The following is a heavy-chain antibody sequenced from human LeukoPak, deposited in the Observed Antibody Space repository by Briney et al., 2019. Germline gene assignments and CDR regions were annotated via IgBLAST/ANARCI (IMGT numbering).Heavy chain of an antibody. CDR3: ARDQVLWWRPVGNFDL. CDR2: LNTDGSTT. J-gene: IGHJ2*01. CDR1: GFTFSTYG. D-gene: IGHD2-21*02. V-gene: IGHV3-74*01. Sequence: GGSLRLSCAASGFTFSTYGMHWVRQAPGKGLVWVSRLNTDGSTTDYADSVKGRFSISRDNAKNTLYLQMNSLRVEDTAVYYCARDQVLWWRPVGNFDLWGRGTLVTVSS.